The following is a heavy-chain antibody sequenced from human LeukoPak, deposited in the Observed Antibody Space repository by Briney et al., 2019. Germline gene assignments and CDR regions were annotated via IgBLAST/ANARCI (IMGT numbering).Heavy chain of an antibody. Sequence: RGSLRLSCAASGFTFSSYSMNWVRQAPGKGLEWVSYITSDSSTIYYADSVKGRFTISRVNAENSLYLQMDSLRAEDTAVYYCATAKNDYWGQGTLVTVSS. V-gene: IGHV3-48*01. CDR1: GFTFSSYS. CDR2: ITSDSSTI. J-gene: IGHJ4*02. CDR3: ATAKNDY.